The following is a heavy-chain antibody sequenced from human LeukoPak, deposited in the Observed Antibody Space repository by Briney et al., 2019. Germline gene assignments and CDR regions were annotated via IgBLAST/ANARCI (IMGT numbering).Heavy chain of an antibody. CDR1: GYTFTSYA. CDR2: INAGNGNT. V-gene: IGHV1-3*01. J-gene: IGHJ4*02. CDR3: ARVAAGAPFAC. D-gene: IGHD6-13*01. Sequence: ASVKVSCKASGYTFTSYAMHWVRQAPGQRLEWMGWINAGNGNTKYSQKFQGRVTITRDTSASTAYRELSSLRTEHTAVSYCARVAAGAPFACWGQGTLVTASS.